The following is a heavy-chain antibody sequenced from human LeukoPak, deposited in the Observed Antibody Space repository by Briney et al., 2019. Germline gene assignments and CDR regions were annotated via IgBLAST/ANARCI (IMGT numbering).Heavy chain of an antibody. Sequence: GGSLRLACAASGFTFSRFAMCWVRQAPGKGLEWVSAISGGADATYYADSVRGRFSVSRDNSKNTLDLQMDSLRAEDTAVYYCARDSRYYDFWSGYYPAANYFDYWGQGTLVTVSS. D-gene: IGHD3-3*01. CDR3: ARDSRYYDFWSGYYPAANYFDY. CDR1: GFTFSRFA. CDR2: ISGGADAT. V-gene: IGHV3-23*01. J-gene: IGHJ4*02.